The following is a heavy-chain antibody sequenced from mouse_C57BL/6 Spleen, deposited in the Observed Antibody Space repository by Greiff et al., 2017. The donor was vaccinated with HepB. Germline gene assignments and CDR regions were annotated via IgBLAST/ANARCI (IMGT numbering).Heavy chain of an antibody. J-gene: IGHJ4*01. V-gene: IGHV1-55*01. CDR2: IYPGSGST. CDR3: ARYYGSSPYYAMDY. Sequence: QLQQSGAELVKPGASVKMSCKASGYTFTSYWITWVKQRPGQGLEWIGDIYPGSGSTNYNEKFKSKATLTVDTSSSTAYMQLSSLTSEDSAVYYCARYYGSSPYYAMDYWGQGTSVTVSS. D-gene: IGHD1-1*01. CDR1: GYTFTSYW.